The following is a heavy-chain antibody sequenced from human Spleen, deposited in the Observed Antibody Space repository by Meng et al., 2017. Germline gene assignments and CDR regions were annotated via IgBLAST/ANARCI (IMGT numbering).Heavy chain of an antibody. CDR1: GDSISSGGYY. Sequence: QVRLQGSGPGLVKPSQTLSLTCSVSGDSISSGGYYWSWVRQHAGKGLEWTGYIYYSGSTYYIPALKSLVIISLKLSSVTAADTAVYYCARGCSGYRVFLCYWGQGTLVTVSS. CDR3: ARGCSGYRVFLCY. V-gene: IGHV4-31*01. D-gene: IGHD3-22*01. CDR2: IYYSGST. J-gene: IGHJ4*02.